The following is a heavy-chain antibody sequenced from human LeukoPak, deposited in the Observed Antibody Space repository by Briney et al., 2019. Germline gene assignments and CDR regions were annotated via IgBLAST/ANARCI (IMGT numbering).Heavy chain of an antibody. CDR3: AKNSGYSSSWYSLDY. CDR2: ISGSGGST. V-gene: IGHV3-23*01. D-gene: IGHD6-13*01. J-gene: IGHJ4*02. CDR1: GFTFSSYA. Sequence: PGGSLRLSCAASGFTFSSYAMGWVRQAPGKGLEWVSAISGSGGSTYYADSVKGRFTISRDNSKNTLYLQMNSLRAEDTAVYYCAKNSGYSSSWYSLDYWGQGTLVTVSS.